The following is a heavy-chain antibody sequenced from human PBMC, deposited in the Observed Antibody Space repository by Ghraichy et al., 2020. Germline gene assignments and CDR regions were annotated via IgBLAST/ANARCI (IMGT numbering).Heavy chain of an antibody. D-gene: IGHD6-19*01. CDR3: ARRRYSSGFGHLGY. J-gene: IGHJ4*02. Sequence: SETLSLTCAVSGGSISSSNWWSWVRQPPGKGLEWIGEIYHSGSTNYNPSLKSRVTISVDKSKNQFSLKLSSVTAADTAVYYCARRRYSSGFGHLGYWGQGTLVTVSS. CDR2: IYHSGST. CDR1: GGSISSSNW. V-gene: IGHV4-4*02.